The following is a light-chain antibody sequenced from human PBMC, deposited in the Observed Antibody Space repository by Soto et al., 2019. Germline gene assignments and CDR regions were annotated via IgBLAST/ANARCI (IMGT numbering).Light chain of an antibody. CDR3: CSYAGSSYV. Sequence: QSALTQPRSVSGSPGQSLTISCTGTSSDVGGYNYVSWYQQHPGKAPKLMIYDVSKRPSGVPDRFSGSKSGNTASLTISGLQAEDEADYYCCSYAGSSYVFGTGTKVTVL. CDR1: SSDVGGYNY. J-gene: IGLJ1*01. V-gene: IGLV2-11*01. CDR2: DVS.